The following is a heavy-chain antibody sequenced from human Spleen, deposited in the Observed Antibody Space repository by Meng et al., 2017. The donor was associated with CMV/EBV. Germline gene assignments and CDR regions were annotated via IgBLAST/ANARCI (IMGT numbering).Heavy chain of an antibody. CDR3: AKVPIPDDSGDYFFDY. Sequence: GGSLRLSCAASGFTFDDYAMHWVRQAPGKGLEWVSAISATGGGTYYADSVKGRVSISRDNSKNTLYLQMHSLSAEDTAVYYCAKVPIPDDSGDYFFDYWGHGTLVTVSS. CDR1: GFTFDDYA. V-gene: IGHV3-23*01. J-gene: IGHJ4*01. D-gene: IGHD4-17*01. CDR2: ISATGGGT.